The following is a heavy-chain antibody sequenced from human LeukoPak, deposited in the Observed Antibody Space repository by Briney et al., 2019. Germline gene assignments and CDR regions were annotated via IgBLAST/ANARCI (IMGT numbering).Heavy chain of an antibody. D-gene: IGHD3-22*01. J-gene: IGHJ4*02. V-gene: IGHV4-31*03. Sequence: SQTLSLTCTVSGGSISSGGYYWIWIPQHPGKDLEWIGYIYYSGSTYYNPSLKSRVTISVYTSKNQFSLKLSSVTAADTAVYYCARDGGDSSGYPFDYWGQGTLVTVSS. CDR2: IYYSGST. CDR1: GGSISSGGYY. CDR3: ARDGGDSSGYPFDY.